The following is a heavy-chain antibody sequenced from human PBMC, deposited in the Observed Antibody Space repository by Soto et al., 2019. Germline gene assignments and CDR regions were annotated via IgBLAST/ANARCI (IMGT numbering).Heavy chain of an antibody. D-gene: IGHD5-18*01. CDR2: IYYSGST. Sequence: SETLSLTCTASGGSISSSSYYWGWIRQPPGKGLEWIGSIYYSGSTYYNPSLKSRVTISVDTSKNQFSLKLSSVTAADTAVYYCARHTFPLLLWFFDYWGQGTLVTVSS. V-gene: IGHV4-39*01. CDR3: ARHTFPLLLWFFDY. CDR1: GGSISSSSYY. J-gene: IGHJ4*02.